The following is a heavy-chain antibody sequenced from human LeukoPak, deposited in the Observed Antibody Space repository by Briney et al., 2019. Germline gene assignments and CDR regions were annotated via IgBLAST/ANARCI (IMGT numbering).Heavy chain of an antibody. Sequence: PGGSLRLSCIASGFTFSTYAMSWVRQAPGKGLEWVSGLSGSGGTTYHADSVKGRFTISRDNSKNTLYLQMNSLRAEDTAVYYCATSDLVHEMVAYDALHIWGQGTVVTVSS. CDR3: ATSDLVHEMVAYDALHI. V-gene: IGHV3-23*01. D-gene: IGHD2-15*01. CDR2: LSGSGGTT. CDR1: GFTFSTYA. J-gene: IGHJ3*02.